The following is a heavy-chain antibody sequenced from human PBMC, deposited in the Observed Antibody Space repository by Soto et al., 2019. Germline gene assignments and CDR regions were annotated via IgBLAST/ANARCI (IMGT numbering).Heavy chain of an antibody. Sequence: GGSLRLSCAASGFTFSSSAMSWVRQAPGKGLEWVSAISFSSSSSHYADPVKGRFTISRDNSKSTLYLQMNSLRAEDTAVYYCAKEISWDYYFDYWGQGALVTVSS. CDR1: GFTFSSSA. D-gene: IGHD1-26*01. J-gene: IGHJ4*02. V-gene: IGHV3-23*01. CDR2: ISFSSSSS. CDR3: AKEISWDYYFDY.